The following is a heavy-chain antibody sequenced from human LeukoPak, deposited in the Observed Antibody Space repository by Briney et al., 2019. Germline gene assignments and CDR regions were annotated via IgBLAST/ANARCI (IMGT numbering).Heavy chain of an antibody. D-gene: IGHD6-19*01. Sequence: SEILSLTCTVSGGSISSSSYYWGWIRQPPGKGLEWIGYIYYSGSTNYNPSLKSRVTISVDTSKNQFSLKLSSVTAADTAVYYCARAGLLAVAGTWAFDIWGQGTMVTVSS. CDR1: GGSISSSSYY. CDR2: IYYSGST. V-gene: IGHV4-61*05. CDR3: ARAGLLAVAGTWAFDI. J-gene: IGHJ3*02.